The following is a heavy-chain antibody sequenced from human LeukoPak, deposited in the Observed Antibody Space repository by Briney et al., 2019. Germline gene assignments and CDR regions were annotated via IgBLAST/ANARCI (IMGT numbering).Heavy chain of an antibody. D-gene: IGHD4-17*01. Sequence: SETLSLTCTVSGGSISSYYWSWIRQPPGKGLEWIGYIYYSGSTNYNPSLKSRVTISVDTSKNQFSLKLSSVTAADTAVYYCARRRLRSGYYYGMDVWGQGTTVTVSS. CDR3: ARRRLRSGYYYGMDV. V-gene: IGHV4-59*08. J-gene: IGHJ6*02. CDR2: IYYSGST. CDR1: GGSISSYY.